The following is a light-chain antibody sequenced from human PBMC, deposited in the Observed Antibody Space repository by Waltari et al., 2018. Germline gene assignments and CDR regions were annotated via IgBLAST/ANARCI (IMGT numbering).Light chain of an antibody. J-gene: IGKJ2*01. CDR3: MQRLEFPYT. CDR1: QSLVHRDDGYNY. Sequence: EIVMTQTPLSLPVTPGEPASISCRSSQSLVHRDDGYNYLDWFVQKPGQSPQLLIYLIGYRAPRVPDRFSGAGSGSNFSLQISRVEADDVGVYYCMQRLEFPYTFGRGT. V-gene: IGKV2-40*01. CDR2: LIG.